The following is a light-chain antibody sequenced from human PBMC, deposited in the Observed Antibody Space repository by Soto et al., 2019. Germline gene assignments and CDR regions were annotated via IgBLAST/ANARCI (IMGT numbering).Light chain of an antibody. J-gene: IGKJ5*01. Sequence: DIQMTQSPSSLAASVGSTVTITCRASHNIRNSLNWYQQKPGKAPKLLIYAAYTLERGVKSRFSGTGSGTEFTLTIRSLQPDDFATYYCQQYYRSSITCGKGTRVEIK. CDR2: AAY. CDR3: QQYYRSSIT. V-gene: IGKV1-5*01. CDR1: HNIRNS.